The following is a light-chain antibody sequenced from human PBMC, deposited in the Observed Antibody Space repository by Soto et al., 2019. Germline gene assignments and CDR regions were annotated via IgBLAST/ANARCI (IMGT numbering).Light chain of an antibody. CDR3: AAWDESLNGVV. CDR1: SSNIGSKN. Sequence: QSVQTQPPSASGTPGQTVTISCSGSSSNIGSKNVNWYQQLPGAAPKLLIYRNNQWPSGVPDRFSGSKSGTSASLAISGLQSEDEGDYYCAAWDESLNGVVFGGGTKLTVL. V-gene: IGLV1-44*01. CDR2: RNN. J-gene: IGLJ2*01.